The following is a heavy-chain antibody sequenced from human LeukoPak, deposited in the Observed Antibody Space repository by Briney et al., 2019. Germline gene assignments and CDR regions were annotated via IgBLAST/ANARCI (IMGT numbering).Heavy chain of an antibody. CDR3: ARDGGGNRNFDY. CDR2: VHTSGST. Sequence: PSETLSLTCTVSGGSISPYYWSWIRQPAGKGLEWIGRVHTSGSTTYNPSLKSRVTLSQDTSKNQFYLRLTSVTAADTAVYYCARDGGGNRNFDYWGQGTLVTVSS. CDR1: GGSISPYY. D-gene: IGHD4-23*01. V-gene: IGHV4-4*07. J-gene: IGHJ4*02.